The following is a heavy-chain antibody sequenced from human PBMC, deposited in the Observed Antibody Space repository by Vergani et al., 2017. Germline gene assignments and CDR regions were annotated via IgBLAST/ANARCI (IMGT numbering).Heavy chain of an antibody. CDR3: ARSHSSGWHDAFDI. V-gene: IGHV4-61*10. CDR2: IYHSGST. Sequence: QVQLQESGPGLVKPSETLSLTCTVSGGSVSSGSYYWSWIRQPAGKGLEWIGEIYHSGSTNYNPSLKSRVTISVDKSKNQFSLKLSSVTAADTAVYYCARSHSSGWHDAFDIWGQGTMVTVSS. D-gene: IGHD6-19*01. CDR1: GGSVSSGSYY. J-gene: IGHJ3*02.